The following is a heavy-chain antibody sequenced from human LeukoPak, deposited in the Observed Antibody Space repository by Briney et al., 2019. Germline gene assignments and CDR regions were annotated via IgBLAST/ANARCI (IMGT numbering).Heavy chain of an antibody. V-gene: IGHV3-33*06. Sequence: GGSLRLSCAASGFTFSSYGMHWVRQAPGKGLEWVAVIWYDGSNKYYADSVKGRFTISRDNSKNTLYLQMNSLRAEDTAVYYCAKDLATSGWSSGWYLGAFDIWGQGTMVTVSS. CDR2: IWYDGSNK. CDR1: GFTFSSYG. J-gene: IGHJ3*02. D-gene: IGHD6-19*01. CDR3: AKDLATSGWSSGWYLGAFDI.